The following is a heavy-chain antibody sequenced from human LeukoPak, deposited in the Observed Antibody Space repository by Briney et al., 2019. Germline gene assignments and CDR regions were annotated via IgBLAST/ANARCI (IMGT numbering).Heavy chain of an antibody. Sequence: SETLSLTCTVSGDSISSSSDYWGWIRQPPGKGLEWIGAFRYGGSTYYNPSLKSRVIISVDTSKNQFSLKLRSVTASDTAVYYCARRTSNPVGAIDYWGQETLVTVSS. CDR2: FRYGGST. CDR3: ARRTSNPVGAIDY. J-gene: IGHJ4*02. CDR1: GDSISSSSDY. D-gene: IGHD1-26*01. V-gene: IGHV4-39*01.